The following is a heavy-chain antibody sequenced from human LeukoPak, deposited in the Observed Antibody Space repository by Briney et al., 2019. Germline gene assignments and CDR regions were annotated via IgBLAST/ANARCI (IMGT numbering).Heavy chain of an antibody. Sequence: PSETLSLTCTVSGGSISSSSYYWGWIRQPPGKGLEWIGSIYYSGSTYYNPSLKSRVTISVDTSKNQFSLKLSSVTAADTAGYYCGSGLPAGIRYWGQGTLVTVSS. CDR1: GGSISSSSYY. CDR2: IYYSGST. V-gene: IGHV4-39*01. D-gene: IGHD2-2*02. CDR3: GSGLPAGIRY. J-gene: IGHJ4*02.